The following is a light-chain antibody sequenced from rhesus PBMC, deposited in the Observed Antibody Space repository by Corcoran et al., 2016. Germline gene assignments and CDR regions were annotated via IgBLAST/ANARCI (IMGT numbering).Light chain of an antibody. CDR1: QDISSY. J-gene: IGKJ4*01. Sequence: DIQLTQSPSSLSASVGDRVTITCRASQDISSYLAWYQQKSGKAPKLLIYDASNLQSGVPSRFSGSGSGTEFTLTLSSLQPEDFATYYCQQRNSYPLTFGGGTKVEIK. V-gene: IGKV1-38*01. CDR2: DAS. CDR3: QQRNSYPLT.